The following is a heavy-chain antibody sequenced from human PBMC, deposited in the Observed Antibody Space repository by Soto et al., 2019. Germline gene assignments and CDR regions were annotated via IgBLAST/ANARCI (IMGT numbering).Heavy chain of an antibody. J-gene: IGHJ3*02. CDR2: ISHSGSS. V-gene: IGHV4-30-2*01. CDR3: AGSTYYYDNAFNI. D-gene: IGHD3-22*01. Sequence: QLQLQESGSGLVKPSQTLSLTCAVSGGSIISNVYSWSWIRQPPGKGLEWIGYISHSGSSHYNPSLKSRATISMDRSKNQFSLELSSVTAADTAAYFCAGSTYYYDNAFNIWGQGTMVTVSS. CDR1: GGSIISNVYS.